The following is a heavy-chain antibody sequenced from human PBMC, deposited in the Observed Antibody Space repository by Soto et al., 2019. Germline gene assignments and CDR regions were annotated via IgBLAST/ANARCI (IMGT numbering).Heavy chain of an antibody. V-gene: IGHV1-69*01. J-gene: IGHJ4*01. CDR3: ANSAGITGNRWRYFDY. Sequence: QVQLVQSGAEVKKPGSSVKVSCKASGGTFSSYAISWVRQAPGQGLEWMGGMIPIFGTANYAQKFQGRVTITAYDATFTAYMELSYVRSEDTALYYCANSAGITGNRWRYFDYCRHGWLLTVS. CDR1: GGTFSSYA. CDR2: MIPIFGTA. D-gene: IGHD1-20*01.